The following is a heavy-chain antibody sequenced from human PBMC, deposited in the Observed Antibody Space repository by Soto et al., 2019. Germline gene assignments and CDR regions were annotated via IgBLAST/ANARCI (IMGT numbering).Heavy chain of an antibody. CDR1: GFTFTNAW. J-gene: IGHJ4*02. D-gene: IGHD2-2*01. CDR3: TTDRVVPTAGYFDY. Sequence: GGSLRLSCAASGFTFTNAWMSWVRQAPGKGLEWVGRMKRKTDGGTTDYAAPVKGRFTISRDDSKNTLFLQMNSLKTEDTAVYCCTTDRVVPTAGYFDYWGQGTLVTVSS. CDR2: MKRKTDGGTT. V-gene: IGHV3-15*01.